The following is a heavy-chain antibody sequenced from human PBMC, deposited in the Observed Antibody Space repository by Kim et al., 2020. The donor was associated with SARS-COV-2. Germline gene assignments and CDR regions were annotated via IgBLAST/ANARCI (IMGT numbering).Heavy chain of an antibody. CDR3: ARLSGSYDEAFDI. J-gene: IGHJ3*02. Sequence: SETLSLTCSVYGDSISSYYWTWIRQPPGKGLEWIGYIYYSGSTSYNPSLKSRVTISVDTSKKQFSLKLSSVTAADTAVYYCARLSGSYDEAFDIWGQGTRVPVSS. V-gene: IGHV4-59*08. CDR2: IYYSGST. D-gene: IGHD3-10*01. CDR1: GDSISSYY.